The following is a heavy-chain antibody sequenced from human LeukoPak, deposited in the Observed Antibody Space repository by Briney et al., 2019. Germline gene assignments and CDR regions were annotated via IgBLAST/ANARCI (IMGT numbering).Heavy chain of an antibody. Sequence: SETLSLTCSVSGGSISSYYWNWIRQPPGKALEWIGYIYHSGSTNYNPSLKSRVTISVDTSKKQLSLRLGSVTAADTAVYYRAREQPPLGYFDYWGQGTLVTVSS. CDR3: AREQPPLGYFDY. D-gene: IGHD5-18*01. V-gene: IGHV4-59*01. J-gene: IGHJ4*02. CDR2: IYHSGST. CDR1: GGSISSYY.